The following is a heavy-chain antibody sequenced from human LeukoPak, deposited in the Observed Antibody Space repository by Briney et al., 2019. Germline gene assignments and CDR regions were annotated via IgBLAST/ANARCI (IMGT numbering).Heavy chain of an antibody. J-gene: IGHJ4*02. CDR2: INPNSGGT. CDR3: VRDRRRGVGATNPVRYLDY. V-gene: IGHV1-2*02. Sequence: ASVEVSCKASGYTFTGYYMHWVRQAPGQGLQWMGWINPNSGGTNYAQKLQGRVTMTSDTSTSTAYMELRSLRSEDTAVDYCVRDRRRGVGATNPVRYLDYWGQGTLVTVSS. CDR1: GYTFTGYY. D-gene: IGHD1-26*01.